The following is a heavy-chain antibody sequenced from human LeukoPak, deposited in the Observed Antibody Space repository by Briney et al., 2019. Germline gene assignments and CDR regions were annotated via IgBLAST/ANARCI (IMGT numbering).Heavy chain of an antibody. CDR1: GFTFSSYW. V-gene: IGHV3-74*01. D-gene: IGHD4-17*01. CDR3: ARDGDYGDYVPDY. CDR2: INSDGSST. Sequence: GGSLRLPCAASGFTFSSYWMHWVRQAPGKGLVWVSRINSDGSSTSYADSVKGRFTISRDNAKNTLYLQMNSLRAEDTAVYYCARDGDYGDYVPDYWGQGTLVTVSS. J-gene: IGHJ4*02.